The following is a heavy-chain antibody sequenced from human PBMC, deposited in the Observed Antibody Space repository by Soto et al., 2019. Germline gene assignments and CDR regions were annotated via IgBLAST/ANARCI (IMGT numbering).Heavy chain of an antibody. CDR2: MNHSGST. CDR3: ARGDIVVVVAATSADYYYGMDV. V-gene: IGHV4-34*01. J-gene: IGHJ6*02. CDR1: GGSFSGYY. D-gene: IGHD2-15*01. Sequence: QVQLQQWGAGLLKPSETLSLTCAVYGGSFSGYYWSWIRQPPGKGLEWIGEMNHSGSTNYNPSLKGRVTISVDTSKNQFSLKLSSVTAADTAVYYCARGDIVVVVAATSADYYYGMDVWGQGTTVTVSS.